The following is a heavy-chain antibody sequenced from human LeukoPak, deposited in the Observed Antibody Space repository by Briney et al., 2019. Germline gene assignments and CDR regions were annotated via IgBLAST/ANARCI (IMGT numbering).Heavy chain of an antibody. Sequence: GESLKISCKGSGYSFTSYWIGWVRQMTGKGLEWMGIIYPGDSDTRYSPSFQGQVTISADKSISTAYLQWSSLKASDTAMYYCARLPKDIVVVVAATHWGQGTLVTVSS. V-gene: IGHV5-51*01. CDR2: IYPGDSDT. D-gene: IGHD2-15*01. J-gene: IGHJ4*02. CDR3: ARLPKDIVVVVAATH. CDR1: GYSFTSYW.